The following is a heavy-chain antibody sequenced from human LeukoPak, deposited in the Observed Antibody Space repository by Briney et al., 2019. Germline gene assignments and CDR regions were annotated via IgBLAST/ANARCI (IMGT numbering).Heavy chain of an antibody. CDR2: IYYSGST. V-gene: IGHV4-39*07. CDR1: GGSISSSSYY. D-gene: IGHD2/OR15-2a*01. CDR3: ASEPAGYFTVDY. J-gene: IGHJ4*02. Sequence: PSETLSLTCTVSGGSISSSSYYCGWIRQPPGKGLEWIGSIYYSGSTYYNPSLKSRVTISVDTSKNQFSLKLSSVTAADTAVYYCASEPAGYFTVDYWGQGTLVTVSS.